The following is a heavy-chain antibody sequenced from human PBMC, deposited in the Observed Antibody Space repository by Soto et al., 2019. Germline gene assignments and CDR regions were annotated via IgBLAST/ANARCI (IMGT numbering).Heavy chain of an antibody. CDR2: IWYDGSNT. Sequence: PGGSLRLSCAASGFTFSSYAMHWVRQAPGKGLEWVGFIWYDGSNTFYAESVKGRFTISRDNSKNTLYLQMNSLRAEDTAVYYCARDRSVAVAGRVYGMDVWGQGTTVTVSS. CDR3: ARDRSVAVAGRVYGMDV. D-gene: IGHD6-19*01. CDR1: GFTFSSYA. V-gene: IGHV3-30*02. J-gene: IGHJ6*02.